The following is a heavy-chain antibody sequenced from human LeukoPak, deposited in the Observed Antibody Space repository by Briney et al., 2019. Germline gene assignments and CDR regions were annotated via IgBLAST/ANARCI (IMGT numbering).Heavy chain of an antibody. V-gene: IGHV3-20*04. Sequence: GGSLRLSCAASGFTFSSYAMSWVRQAPGKGLEWVSGINWNGGSTGYADSVKGRFTISRDNAKNSLYLQVNTLRVEDSAVYYCARGKYTAASDIWGQGTMVTVSS. D-gene: IGHD5-18*01. J-gene: IGHJ3*02. CDR1: GFTFSSYA. CDR3: ARGKYTAASDI. CDR2: INWNGGST.